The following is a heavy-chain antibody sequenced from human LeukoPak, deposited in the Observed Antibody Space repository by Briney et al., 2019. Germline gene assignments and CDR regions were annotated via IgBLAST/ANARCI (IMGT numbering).Heavy chain of an antibody. V-gene: IGHV1-2*02. CDR2: INPNSGGT. Sequence: GPSVKVSCKASGYTFTGYHMHWVRQAPGQGLEWMGWINPNSGGTNHAQKFQGRVTMTRDTSISTAYMEVNRLSPYDTAVYYCARAAWFEESTDPCYFDYWGQGTLVTVSS. J-gene: IGHJ4*02. CDR3: ARAAWFEESTDPCYFDY. CDR1: GYTFTGYH. D-gene: IGHD3-10*01.